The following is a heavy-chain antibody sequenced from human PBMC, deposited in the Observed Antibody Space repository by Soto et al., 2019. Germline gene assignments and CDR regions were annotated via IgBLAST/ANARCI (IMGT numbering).Heavy chain of an antibody. V-gene: IGHV3-23*01. D-gene: IGHD1-7*01. CDR2: ISGSGGST. J-gene: IGHJ5*02. CDR3: AKSEELPGWFDP. CDR1: GFTFSSYA. Sequence: EVQLLESGGDLVQPGGSLRLSCAASGFTFSSYAMSWVRQAPGKGLEWVSAISGSGGSTYYADSVKGRFTISRDNSKNTLYLQMNSLRAEDTAVYYCAKSEELPGWFDPWGQGTLVTVSS.